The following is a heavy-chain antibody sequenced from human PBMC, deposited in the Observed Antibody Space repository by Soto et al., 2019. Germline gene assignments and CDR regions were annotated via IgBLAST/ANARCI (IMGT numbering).Heavy chain of an antibody. CDR3: ARGRQPLNGSDP. CDR2: INAGNGNT. V-gene: IGHV1-3*05. J-gene: IGHJ5*02. CDR1: GYTFTSYA. D-gene: IGHD6-13*01. Sequence: QVQLVQSGAEEKKPGASVKVSCKASGYTFTSYAMHWVRQAPGQRLEWMGWINAGNGNTKYSQKFQGRVTITRDTCTSTANMELSRLRSEDSAVCYCARGRQPLNGSDPGGQGTLVTVSS.